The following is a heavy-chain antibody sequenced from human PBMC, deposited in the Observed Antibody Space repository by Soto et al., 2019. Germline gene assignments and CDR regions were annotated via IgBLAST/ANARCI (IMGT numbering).Heavy chain of an antibody. J-gene: IGHJ4*02. CDR3: ARVRGVSDFDY. Sequence: SGPTLVNPTQPLTLTCTFSGFSRSTSGVGVGWIRQPPGKALEWRALIYWNNDKRYSPSLKSRLTTTKDTSKNQVVLTMTNMDPVDTATYYGARVRGVSDFDYWGQGTLVTVSS. D-gene: IGHD3-10*02. CDR1: GFSRSTSGVG. CDR2: IYWNNDK. V-gene: IGHV2-5*01.